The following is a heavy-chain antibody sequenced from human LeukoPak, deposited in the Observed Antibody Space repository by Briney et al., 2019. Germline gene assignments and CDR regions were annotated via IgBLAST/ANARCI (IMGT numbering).Heavy chain of an antibody. V-gene: IGHV3-64*01. J-gene: IGHJ6*03. CDR2: ISSNGGST. CDR1: GFTFSSYA. CDR3: ARDLVSYYNYYMDV. Sequence: GGSLRLSCAASGFTFSSYAMHWVRQAPGKGLEYVSAISSNGGSTYYANSVKGRFTISRDNSKNTLYLQMGSLRAEDMAVYYCARDLVSYYNYYMDVWGKGTTVTVSS. D-gene: IGHD3-16*01.